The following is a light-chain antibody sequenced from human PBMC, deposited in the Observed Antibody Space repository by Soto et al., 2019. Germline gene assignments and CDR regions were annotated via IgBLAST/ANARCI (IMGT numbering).Light chain of an antibody. CDR2: EVN. V-gene: IGLV2-14*01. CDR3: SSYTSISTLYV. J-gene: IGLJ1*01. Sequence: QSVLTQPASVSGSPRQSITISCTGASSDVGGYTYVSWYQQHPGKAPKLMIYEVNNRPSGVSHRFSGSKSGNTASLTISGLQAEDEADYYCSSYTSISTLYVFGTGTKLTVL. CDR1: SSDVGGYTY.